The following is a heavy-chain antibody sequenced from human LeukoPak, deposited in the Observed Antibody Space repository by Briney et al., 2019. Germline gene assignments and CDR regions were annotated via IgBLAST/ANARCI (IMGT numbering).Heavy chain of an antibody. CDR2: IKQDGSEE. CDR1: GFTFSNYW. D-gene: IGHD3-3*01. J-gene: IGHJ1*01. V-gene: IGHV3-7*01. CDR3: ATLRFLEWLLFPEYFQH. Sequence: PGGSLRLSCVASGFTFSNYWMSWVRQAPGKGLEWAANIKQDGSEEYYMDSVKGRFTISRDNAKNSLHLQMNSLRAEDTAVYYCATLRFLEWLLFPEYFQHWGQGTLVTVSS.